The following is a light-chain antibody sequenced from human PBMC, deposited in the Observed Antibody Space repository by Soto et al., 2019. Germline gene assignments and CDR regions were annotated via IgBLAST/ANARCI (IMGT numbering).Light chain of an antibody. J-gene: IGKJ2*01. V-gene: IGKV1-5*01. CDR3: QQYNSYSVNA. CDR2: DAS. Sequence: DIQMTQSPYTLSASVGDRVTITCRASQSISGWLAWYQQKPGKATKLLIYDASSLESGVPSRFSGSGSGTDFTLTISRLQPDDFATYYCQQYNSYSVNAFGQGTKLEIK. CDR1: QSISGW.